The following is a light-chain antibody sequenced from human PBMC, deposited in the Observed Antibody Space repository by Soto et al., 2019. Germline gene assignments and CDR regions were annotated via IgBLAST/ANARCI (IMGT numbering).Light chain of an antibody. CDR3: QQYGRTSWT. V-gene: IGKV3-20*01. J-gene: IGKJ1*01. CDR1: QSVSTNF. CDR2: GAS. Sequence: EIVVTQSPGTLSLSPGEGATLSCRASQSVSTNFFAWYQQKPGQAPRLLIYGASTRATGIPDRFSGSGSGTDFTLTISRLEPEDFAVYYCQQYGRTSWTFGQGTKVEFK.